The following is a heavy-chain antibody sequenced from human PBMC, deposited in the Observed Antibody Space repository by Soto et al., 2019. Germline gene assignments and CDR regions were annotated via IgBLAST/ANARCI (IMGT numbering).Heavy chain of an antibody. CDR2: IYPGDSDT. Sequence: PGESVKISCKASGYSFTNYWIGWVRQMPGKGLEWMGTIYPGDSDTRYSPSFQGQVTFSVDKSTNTAYLHWTSLKASDTAIYYCAIQHPLDSSAWYNWGQGTLVTVSS. D-gene: IGHD6-19*01. J-gene: IGHJ4*02. CDR3: AIQHPLDSSAWYN. CDR1: GYSFTNYW. V-gene: IGHV5-51*01.